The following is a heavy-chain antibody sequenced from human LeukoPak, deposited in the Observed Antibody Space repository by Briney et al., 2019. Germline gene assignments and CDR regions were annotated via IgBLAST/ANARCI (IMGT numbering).Heavy chain of an antibody. V-gene: IGHV4-61*02. D-gene: IGHD3-22*01. CDR1: GGSINSGSYY. CDR3: ARGPYSYDSSGAFDI. CDR2: FYISGST. Sequence: PSETLSLTCTVSGGSINSGSYYWSWIRQPAGKGLEWIGRFYISGSTNYNPSLKSRVTISVDTSKNQFSLKLSSVTAADTAVYFCARGPYSYDSSGAFDIWGQGTMVTVSS. J-gene: IGHJ3*02.